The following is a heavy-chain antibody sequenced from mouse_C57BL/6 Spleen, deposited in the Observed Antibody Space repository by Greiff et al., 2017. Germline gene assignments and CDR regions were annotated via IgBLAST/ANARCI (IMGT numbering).Heavy chain of an antibody. Sequence: QVQLQQSGAELAKPGASVKLSCKASGYTFTSYWMHWVKQRPGQGLEWIGYINPSSGYTKYNQKFKDKATLTADNSSSTAYLQLSSLTYEDSAVYYCARNGFYYGSSYDGYFDVWGTGTTVTVSS. D-gene: IGHD1-1*01. V-gene: IGHV1-7*01. CDR3: ARNGFYYGSSYDGYFDV. CDR1: GYTFTSYW. CDR2: INPSSGYT. J-gene: IGHJ1*03.